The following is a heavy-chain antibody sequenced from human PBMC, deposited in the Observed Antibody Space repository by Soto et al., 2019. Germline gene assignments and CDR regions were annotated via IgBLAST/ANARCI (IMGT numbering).Heavy chain of an antibody. CDR2: TYYRSKWYN. D-gene: IGHD3-10*01. CDR3: ARRYGSAFDI. CDR1: GDHVSRNSAA. J-gene: IGHJ3*02. V-gene: IGHV6-1*01. Sequence: SQTLSLTCAISGDHVSRNSAAWNWIRQSPSRGLEWLGRTYYRSKWYNDYAVSVKSRITINPDTSKNQFSLKLSSVTAADTAVYYCARRYGSAFDIWGQGTMVTVSS.